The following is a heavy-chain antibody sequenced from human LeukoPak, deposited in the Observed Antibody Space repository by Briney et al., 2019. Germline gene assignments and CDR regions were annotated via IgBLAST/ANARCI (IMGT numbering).Heavy chain of an antibody. Sequence: ASVKVSCKASGYTFTSYDINWVRQATGQGLEWMGWMNPNSGNTGYAQKFQGRVTMTRNTSISTAYMELSSLRSEDTAVYYCARGVHGGGYYYYYYGMDVWGQGTTVTVSS. J-gene: IGHJ6*02. CDR3: ARGVHGGGYYYYYYGMDV. V-gene: IGHV1-8*01. CDR2: MNPNSGNT. CDR1: GYTFTSYD. D-gene: IGHD4-23*01.